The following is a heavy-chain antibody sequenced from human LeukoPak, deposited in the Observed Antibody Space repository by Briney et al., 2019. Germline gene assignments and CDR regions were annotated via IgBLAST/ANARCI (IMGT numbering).Heavy chain of an antibody. Sequence: ASVKVSCTASGHIFTVDSIHGVRQAPGQGLEWLGWVHLNGGGTYRAQKFQGRVTMTKGSSISTASMELSGLTSDDPAVYYCAPAQHCSGGTCYAWTDAFHVWGQGTMVIVSS. CDR3: APAQHCSGGTCYAWTDAFHV. D-gene: IGHD2-15*01. CDR2: VHLNGGGT. V-gene: IGHV1-2*02. CDR1: GHIFTVDS. J-gene: IGHJ3*01.